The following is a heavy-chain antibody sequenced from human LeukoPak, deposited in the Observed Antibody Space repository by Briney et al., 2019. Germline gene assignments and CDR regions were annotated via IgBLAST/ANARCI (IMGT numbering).Heavy chain of an antibody. V-gene: IGHV1-18*04. D-gene: IGHD6-13*01. CDR3: ARDRLVLRSQQLVGNYYYYGMDV. J-gene: IGHJ6*02. CDR2: ISAYNGNT. CDR1: GYSFTSYG. Sequence: ASVTVSCTASGYSFTSYGISWVRQAPGQGLEWMGWISAYNGNTNYAQKLQGRVTMTTDTSTSTAYMELRSLRSDDTAVYYCARDRLVLRSQQLVGNYYYYGMDVWGQGTTVTVSS.